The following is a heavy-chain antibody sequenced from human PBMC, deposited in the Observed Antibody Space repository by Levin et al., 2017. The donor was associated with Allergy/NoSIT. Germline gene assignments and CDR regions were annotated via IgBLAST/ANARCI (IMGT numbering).Heavy chain of an antibody. CDR1: GGSISSYY. D-gene: IGHD5-24*01. J-gene: IGHJ6*02. V-gene: IGHV4-59*01. CDR3: ARDKGEMATMRSYYYYGMDV. CDR2: IYYSGST. Sequence: SETLSLTCTVSGGSISSYYWSWIRQPPGKGLEWIGYIYYSGSTNYNPSLKSRVTISVDTSKNQFSLKLSSVTAADTAVYYCARDKGEMATMRSYYYYGMDVWGQGTTVTVSS.